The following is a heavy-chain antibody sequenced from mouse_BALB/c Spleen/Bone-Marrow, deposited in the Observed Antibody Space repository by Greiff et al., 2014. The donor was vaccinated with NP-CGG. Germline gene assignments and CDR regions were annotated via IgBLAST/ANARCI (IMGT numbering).Heavy chain of an antibody. CDR1: GYTFTSYV. Sequence: VHVKQSGPELVKPGASVKMSCKASGYTFTSYVMHWVKQKPGQGLEWIGYINPYNDGTKYNEKFKGKATLTSDKSSSTAYMELSSLTSEDSAVYYCARGGRYDGFAYWGQGTLVTVSA. J-gene: IGHJ3*01. D-gene: IGHD2-14*01. CDR3: ARGGRYDGFAY. CDR2: INPYNDGT. V-gene: IGHV1-14*01.